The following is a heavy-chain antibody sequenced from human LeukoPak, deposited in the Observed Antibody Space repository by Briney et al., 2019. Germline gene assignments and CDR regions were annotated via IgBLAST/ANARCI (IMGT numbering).Heavy chain of an antibody. CDR2: ISSSSSYI. CDR1: GFTFSSYS. CDR3: AKGRDYYDSSGHDY. V-gene: IGHV3-21*04. D-gene: IGHD3-22*01. Sequence: GGSLRLSCAASGFTFSSYSMNWVRQAPGKGLEWVSSISSSSSYIYYADSVKGRFTISRDNSKNTLYLQMNSLRAEDTAVYYCAKGRDYYDSSGHDYWGQGTLVTVSS. J-gene: IGHJ4*02.